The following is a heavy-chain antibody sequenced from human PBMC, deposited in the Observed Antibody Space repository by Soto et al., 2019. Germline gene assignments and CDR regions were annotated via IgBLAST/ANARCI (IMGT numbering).Heavy chain of an antibody. CDR3: ARVRYDGSGSTRPPFDY. J-gene: IGHJ4*02. Sequence: QVQLVQSGAEVKKPGSSVKVSCKASGGTFSSYAISWVRQAPGQGLEWMGGIIPIFGTANYAQKFQGRVTITADESTSTAYMELSSLRSEDTAVYYWARVRYDGSGSTRPPFDYWGQGTLVTVSS. CDR1: GGTFSSYA. V-gene: IGHV1-69*01. CDR2: IIPIFGTA. D-gene: IGHD3-10*01.